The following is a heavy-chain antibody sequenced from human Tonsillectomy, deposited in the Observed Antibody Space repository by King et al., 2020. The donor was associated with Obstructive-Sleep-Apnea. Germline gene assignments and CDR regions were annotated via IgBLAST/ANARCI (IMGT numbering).Heavy chain of an antibody. D-gene: IGHD3-10*01. CDR2: IYHSGST. CDR1: GGSINSGDYY. CDR3: ARWRGGSVNIDY. V-gene: IGHV4-30-4*01. J-gene: IGHJ4*02. Sequence: VQLQESGPGLVKPSQTLSLTCTVSGGSINSGDYYWTWIRQPPGKGLEWIGFIYHSGSTYFNPSLRSRVTVSIDTSRNQVSLNLNSVTAPDTAVYFCARWRGGSVNIDYWGQGILVTVSS.